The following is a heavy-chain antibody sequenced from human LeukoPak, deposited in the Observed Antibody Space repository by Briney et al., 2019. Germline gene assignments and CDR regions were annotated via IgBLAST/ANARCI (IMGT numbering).Heavy chain of an antibody. CDR1: GGSISSYY. J-gene: IGHJ6*02. CDR2: IYYSGST. V-gene: IGHV4-59*01. Sequence: SETLSLTCTGSGGSISSYYWSWIRQPPGKGPEWIGDIYYSGSTTYNPSLKSRVTISVDTSKNQFSLKLSSVSAADTAVYYCASSDYDILTASAGLGYYYYGMDVWGQGTTVTVSS. CDR3: ASSDYDILTASAGLGYYYYGMDV. D-gene: IGHD3-9*01.